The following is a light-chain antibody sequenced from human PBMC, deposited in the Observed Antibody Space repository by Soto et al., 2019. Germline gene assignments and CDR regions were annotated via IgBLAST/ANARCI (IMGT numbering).Light chain of an antibody. CDR3: QQVYSYPFT. J-gene: IGKJ3*01. V-gene: IGKV1-9*01. CDR2: HAS. CDR1: HGIDNH. Sequence: DIQLTQSPSFLSASVGDRVTITCLASHGIDNHFAWYQQKPAKAPSLLIYHASTLQSGVPSRFSGSQSGTEVTITISSLQPEDFATYYCQQVYSYPFTFGPGTKVDVK.